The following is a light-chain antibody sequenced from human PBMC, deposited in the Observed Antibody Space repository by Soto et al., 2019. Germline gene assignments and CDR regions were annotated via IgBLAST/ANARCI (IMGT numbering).Light chain of an antibody. J-gene: IGLJ1*01. CDR3: TSYTSSSTGV. CDR1: TSDVGGYNY. CDR2: DVS. V-gene: IGLV2-14*03. Sequence: QSALTQPASVSGSLGQSITVSCTGTTSDVGGYNYVSWYQHHPGKAPKLLIFDVSIRPSGVSTRFSGSKSGNTASLTISGLQAEDEADYYCTSYTSSSTGVFGTGTKVTVL.